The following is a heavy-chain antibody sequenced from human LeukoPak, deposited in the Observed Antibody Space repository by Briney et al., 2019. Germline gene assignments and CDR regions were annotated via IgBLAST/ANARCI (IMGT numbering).Heavy chain of an antibody. V-gene: IGHV4-39*07. Sequence: SETLSLTCTVSGGSISSSSYYWGWIRQPPGKGLEWIGSIYYSGSTYYNPSLKSRVTISVDTSKNQFSLKLSSVTAADTAVYYCARDGYYYDSSGYYPYYYYGMDVWGQGTTVTVSS. CDR3: ARDGYYYDSSGYYPYYYYGMDV. CDR2: IYYSGST. J-gene: IGHJ6*02. CDR1: GGSISSSSYY. D-gene: IGHD3-22*01.